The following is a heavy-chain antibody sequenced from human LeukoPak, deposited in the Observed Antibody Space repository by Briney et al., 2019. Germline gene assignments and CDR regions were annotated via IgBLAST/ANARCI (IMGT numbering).Heavy chain of an antibody. V-gene: IGHV4-59*01. Sequence: PSETLSLTCSVSGGSMSSYYWSWIRQPPGKGLEWLGYTHYSGRTNYNPSLRSRVSISINTSKNQFSLKLSSVTAADTAVYYCARLGGVKTWGFDYWGQGTLVTVSS. CDR3: ARLGGVKTWGFDY. CDR2: THYSGRT. CDR1: GGSMSSYY. D-gene: IGHD3-16*01. J-gene: IGHJ4*02.